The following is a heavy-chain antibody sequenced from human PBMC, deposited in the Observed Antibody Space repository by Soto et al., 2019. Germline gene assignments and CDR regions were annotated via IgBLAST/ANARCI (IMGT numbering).Heavy chain of an antibody. Sequence: GGSLRLSCAASGFTFSSYAMSWVRQAPGKGLEWVSAISGSGGSTYYADSVKGRFTISRDNSKNTLYLQMNSLRAEDTAVYYCAKDVRITIFGVATDYYYGMDVWGQGTTVTVSS. CDR2: ISGSGGST. J-gene: IGHJ6*02. CDR1: GFTFSSYA. D-gene: IGHD3-3*01. V-gene: IGHV3-23*01. CDR3: AKDVRITIFGVATDYYYGMDV.